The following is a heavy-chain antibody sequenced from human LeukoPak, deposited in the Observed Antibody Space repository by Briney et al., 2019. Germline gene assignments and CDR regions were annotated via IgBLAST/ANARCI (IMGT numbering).Heavy chain of an antibody. Sequence: ASVKVSCKASGYTFTSYDINWVRQATGQGLEWMGWMNPNSGNTGYAQKFQGRVTMTRNTSISTAYMELSSLRSEDTAVYYCARVSRAKRYYYDSSGHYPAYWGQGTLVTVSS. CDR3: ARVSRAKRYYYDSSGHYPAY. CDR1: GYTFTSYD. CDR2: MNPNSGNT. V-gene: IGHV1-8*01. D-gene: IGHD3-22*01. J-gene: IGHJ4*02.